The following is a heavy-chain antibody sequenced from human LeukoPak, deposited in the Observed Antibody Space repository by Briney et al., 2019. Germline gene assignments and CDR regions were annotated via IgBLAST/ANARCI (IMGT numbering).Heavy chain of an antibody. CDR1: GYIFTNYG. Sequence: ASVKVSCKASGYIFTNYGISWVRQAPGQGLEWMGWMNPNSGNTGYAQKFQGRVTMTRNTSISTAYMELSSLRSEDTAVYYCARGVENYDFWSGYYTFWFDPWGQGTLVTVSS. D-gene: IGHD3-3*01. J-gene: IGHJ5*02. CDR3: ARGVENYDFWSGYYTFWFDP. CDR2: MNPNSGNT. V-gene: IGHV1-8*01.